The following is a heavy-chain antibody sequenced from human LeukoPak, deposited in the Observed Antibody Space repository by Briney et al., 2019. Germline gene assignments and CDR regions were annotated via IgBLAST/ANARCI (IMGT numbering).Heavy chain of an antibody. Sequence: GGSLRLSCAASGFTFSSYSMNWVRQAPGKGLEWVSSISSSTSYIYYADSVKGRFTISRDNAKNSLYLQMNSLRAEDTAVYYCARDSGWGGYYMPLGPDYWGQGTLVTVSS. V-gene: IGHV3-21*01. D-gene: IGHD3-3*01. CDR1: GFTFSSYS. CDR3: ARDSGWGGYYMPLGPDY. J-gene: IGHJ4*02. CDR2: ISSSTSYI.